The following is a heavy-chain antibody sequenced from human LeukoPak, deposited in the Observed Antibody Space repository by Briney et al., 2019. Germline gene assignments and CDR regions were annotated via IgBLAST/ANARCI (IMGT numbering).Heavy chain of an antibody. Sequence: GGSLRLSCAASGFIFNTYWMHWVRQVPGKGLVWVSRSNEDGTVTNYADSVKGRFTISRDKNTLFLQMNSLRVEDTAIYYCARDLGGRAGYWGQGSLVTVSS. V-gene: IGHV3-74*01. CDR1: GFIFNTYW. CDR2: SNEDGTVT. J-gene: IGHJ4*02. D-gene: IGHD1-26*01. CDR3: ARDLGGRAGY.